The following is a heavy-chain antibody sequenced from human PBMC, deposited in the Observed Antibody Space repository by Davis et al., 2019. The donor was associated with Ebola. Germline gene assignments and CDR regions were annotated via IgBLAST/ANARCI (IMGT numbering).Heavy chain of an antibody. D-gene: IGHD6-6*01. V-gene: IGHV3-21*01. CDR2: ISSSSSYI. J-gene: IGHJ6*02. Sequence: GESLKTSCAASGFTFDDYAMNWVRQAPGKGLEWVSSISSSSSYIYYADSVKGRFTISRDNAKNSLYLQMNSLRAEDTAVYYCASSSIAARPGYYYGMDVWGQGTTVTVSS. CDR3: ASSSIAARPGYYYGMDV. CDR1: GFTFDDYA.